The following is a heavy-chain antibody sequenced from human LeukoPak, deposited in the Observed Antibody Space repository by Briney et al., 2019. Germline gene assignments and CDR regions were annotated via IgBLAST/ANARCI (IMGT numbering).Heavy chain of an antibody. CDR3: ARDPHSNYLDYYYYMDV. Sequence: GGSLRLSCAASGFTVSTNYMSWVRQAPGKGLEWVSIIYSGGTTYYADSVRGRFTISRDNAKNSLYLQMNSLRAEDTAVYYCARDPHSNYLDYYYYMDVWGKGTTVTVSS. CDR2: IYSGGTT. D-gene: IGHD4-11*01. V-gene: IGHV3-66*01. CDR1: GFTVSTNY. J-gene: IGHJ6*03.